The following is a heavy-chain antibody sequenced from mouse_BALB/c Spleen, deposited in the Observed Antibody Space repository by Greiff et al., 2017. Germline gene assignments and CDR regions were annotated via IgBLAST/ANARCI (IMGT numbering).Heavy chain of an antibody. CDR3: ARDDYDWGDAMDY. CDR1: GFTFSSFG. J-gene: IGHJ4*01. D-gene: IGHD2-4*01. CDR2: ISSGSSTI. V-gene: IGHV5-17*02. Sequence: EVKLVESGGGLVQPGGSRKLSCAASGFTFSSFGMHWVRQAPEKGLEWVAYISSGSSTIYYADTVKGRFTFARDNPKNTLFLQMTSLRSEDTAMYYCARDDYDWGDAMDYWGQGTSVTVSS.